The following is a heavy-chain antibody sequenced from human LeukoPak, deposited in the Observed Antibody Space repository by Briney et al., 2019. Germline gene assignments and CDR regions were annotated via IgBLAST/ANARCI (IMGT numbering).Heavy chain of an antibody. D-gene: IGHD5-24*01. V-gene: IGHV4-39*01. J-gene: IGHJ4*02. CDR1: GGSISSSSYY. CDR3: ASGRDGNKSAFDY. CDR2: IYYSVST. Sequence: PSETLSLTCTVSGGSISSSSYYWGWVRQPPGKGLEWIASIYYSVSTYYNPSLKSRVTISVDTPKIQLSLKLSSVTAADTAVYYCASGRDGNKSAFDYWGQGTPVTVSS.